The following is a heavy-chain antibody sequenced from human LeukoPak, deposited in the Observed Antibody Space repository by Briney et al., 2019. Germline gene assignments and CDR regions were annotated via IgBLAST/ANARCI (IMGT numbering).Heavy chain of an antibody. Sequence: GGSLRLSCAVSGFTSSSYAMSWVSQAPGKGLGWVSAISGSGGSTYYADSVKGRFTISRDNSKNTLYLQMNSLRAEDTAVYYCAKDLIQTIVGATLDDYWGQGTLVTVSS. D-gene: IGHD1-26*01. CDR2: ISGSGGST. V-gene: IGHV3-23*01. J-gene: IGHJ4*02. CDR1: GFTSSSYA. CDR3: AKDLIQTIVGATLDDY.